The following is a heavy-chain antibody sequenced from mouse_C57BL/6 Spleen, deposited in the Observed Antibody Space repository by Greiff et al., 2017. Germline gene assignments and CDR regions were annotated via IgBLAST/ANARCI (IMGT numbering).Heavy chain of an antibody. CDR1: GYTFTSYG. V-gene: IGHV1-58*01. Sequence: VQLQQSGAELVRPGSSVKMSCKTSGYTFTSYGINWVQQRPGQGQEWIGYFYIGNGYTEYNEKFKGKAKLTSDTSSSTAYMQLTSLTSDDSAIYFCARGGTTLLSRYFAVWGTGTTVTVSS. D-gene: IGHD1-1*01. CDR2: FYIGNGYT. J-gene: IGHJ1*03. CDR3: ARGGTTLLSRYFAV.